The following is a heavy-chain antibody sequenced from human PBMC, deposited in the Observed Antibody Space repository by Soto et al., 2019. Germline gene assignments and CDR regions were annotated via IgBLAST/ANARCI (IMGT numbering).Heavy chain of an antibody. V-gene: IGHV3-21*05. CDR1: GFTFSSYS. Sequence: GGSLRLSCAASGFTFSSYSMNWVRQAPGKGPEWISYIGPSHNDIGYAASVKGRFTISRDNAKDSLYLQMNSLRAEDTALYYCAKEDPGIAVAGGWGQGTLVTVSS. CDR2: IGPSHNDI. CDR3: AKEDPGIAVAGG. J-gene: IGHJ4*02. D-gene: IGHD6-19*01.